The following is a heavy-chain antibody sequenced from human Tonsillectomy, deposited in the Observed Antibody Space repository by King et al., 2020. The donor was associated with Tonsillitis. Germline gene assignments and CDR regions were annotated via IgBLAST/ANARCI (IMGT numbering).Heavy chain of an antibody. V-gene: IGHV1-2*02. Sequence: VQLVESGAEVKKPGASVKLSCKASGYTFTGYYMHWVRQAPGKGLEWMGWINPNSGGTNYAQKFQGRVTMTRDTPISTAYKELGRLRYDNTAVYYCARDFGHQPFDYWGQGTLVTVSS. CDR2: INPNSGGT. CDR1: GYTFTGYY. D-gene: IGHD3-10*01. CDR3: ARDFGHQPFDY. J-gene: IGHJ4*02.